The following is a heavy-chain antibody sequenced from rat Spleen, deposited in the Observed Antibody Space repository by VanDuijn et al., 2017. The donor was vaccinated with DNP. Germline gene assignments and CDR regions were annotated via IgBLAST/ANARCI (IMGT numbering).Heavy chain of an antibody. CDR1: GFSLTSYG. D-gene: IGHD1-2*01. CDR3: ATHNYYSSPYYAMDA. J-gene: IGHJ4*01. Sequence: VQLKESGPGLVQPSQTLSLTCTVSGFSLTSYGVSWVRQPPGKGLEWVASISYEGSNTYYGDSVKGRFTISRDNAKSTLYLQMDSLRSEDTATYYCATHNYYSSPYYAMDAWGQGVMVTVSS. CDR2: ISYEGSNT. V-gene: IGHV5-29*01.